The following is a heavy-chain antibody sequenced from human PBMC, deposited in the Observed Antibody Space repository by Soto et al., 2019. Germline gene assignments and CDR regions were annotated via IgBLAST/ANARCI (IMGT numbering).Heavy chain of an antibody. J-gene: IGHJ4*02. V-gene: IGHV1-69*06. D-gene: IGHD2-2*02. CDR3: AREGRGKKAGYNGLVSLGY. CDR1: GSRFSNYV. CDR2: IIPIFNST. Sequence: QVQLVQSGAEVKTPGSSLKVSCTVSGSRFSNYVISWVRQAPGHGLEWWGRIIPIFNSTQYAQKFQGRVTITADKSTNTAALELSSLRSDDTAVYYCAREGRGKKAGYNGLVSLGYWGQGTLVTVSS.